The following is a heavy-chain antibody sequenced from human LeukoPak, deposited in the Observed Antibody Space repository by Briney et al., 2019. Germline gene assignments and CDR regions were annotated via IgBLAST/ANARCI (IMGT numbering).Heavy chain of an antibody. CDR2: INQDGSEK. J-gene: IGHJ5*02. CDR1: GFTFSIYW. V-gene: IGHV3-7*03. Sequence: PGGSLRLSCAASGFTFSIYWMSGVRQVPGKGLEWVANINQDGSEKYYVDSVKGRFTISRDNSKNTLYLQMNSLRADDTAVYYCAKGRGYNYGYHCFDPWGQGTLVTVSS. D-gene: IGHD5-18*01. CDR3: AKGRGYNYGYHCFDP.